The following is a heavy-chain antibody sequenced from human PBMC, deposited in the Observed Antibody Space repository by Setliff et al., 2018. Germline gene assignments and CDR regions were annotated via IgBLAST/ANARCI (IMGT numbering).Heavy chain of an antibody. J-gene: IGHJ6*02. CDR3: ARDRTAYTYGLDV. CDR1: GGSVSPYF. Sequence: SETLSLTCTVSGGSVSPYFWSWIRQPPGKGLEWIGYIYHNGNTNFNPSLRSRVNMSVDTSKNQFVLKLKAVTAADTAVYYCARDRTAYTYGLDVWGQGTTVTVSS. V-gene: IGHV4-59*02. CDR2: IYHNGNT. D-gene: IGHD3-16*01.